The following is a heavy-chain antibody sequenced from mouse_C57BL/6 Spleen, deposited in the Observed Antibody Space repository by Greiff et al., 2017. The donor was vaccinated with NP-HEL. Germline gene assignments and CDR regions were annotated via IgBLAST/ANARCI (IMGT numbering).Heavy chain of an antibody. CDR2: IYPRSGNT. CDR3: ASGITRVPRGFDV. D-gene: IGHD1-1*01. V-gene: IGHV1-81*01. J-gene: IGHJ1*03. Sequence: QVQLKQSGAELARPGASVKLSCKASGYTFTSYGISWVKQRTGQGLEWIGEIYPRSGNTYYNEKFKGKATLTVDKSSSTAYMELRSLTSEDSAVYFCASGITRVPRGFDVWGTGTTVTVSS. CDR1: GYTFTSYG.